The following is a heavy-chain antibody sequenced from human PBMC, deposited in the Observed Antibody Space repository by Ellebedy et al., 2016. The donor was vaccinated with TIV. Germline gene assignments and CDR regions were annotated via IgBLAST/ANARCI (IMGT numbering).Heavy chain of an antibody. Sequence: GESLKISCAASGFTFNDYAMSWVRQAPGKGLEWVSAISGGYGDTYYADSVKGRFTISRDISKNTLYLQMHSLRAEDTAVYSCARCRGGGWYGDQWGQGTLVTVSS. CDR2: ISGGYGDT. CDR1: GFTFNDYA. J-gene: IGHJ4*02. V-gene: IGHV3-23*01. CDR3: ARCRGGGWYGDQ. D-gene: IGHD6-19*01.